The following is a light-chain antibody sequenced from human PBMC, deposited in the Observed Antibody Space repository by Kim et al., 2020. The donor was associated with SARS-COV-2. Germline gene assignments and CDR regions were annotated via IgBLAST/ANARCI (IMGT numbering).Light chain of an antibody. CDR1: QGIYNS. CDR2: AAS. Sequence: SASGGDSVTIPCRASQGIYNSLAWYQQKPGTAPKLLLYAASRLESGVPSRFSGSGSGTDYSLTIDSLQPEDFATYYCQQYSGMPLTFGQGTKLEIK. CDR3: QQYSGMPLT. J-gene: IGKJ2*01. V-gene: IGKV1-NL1*01.